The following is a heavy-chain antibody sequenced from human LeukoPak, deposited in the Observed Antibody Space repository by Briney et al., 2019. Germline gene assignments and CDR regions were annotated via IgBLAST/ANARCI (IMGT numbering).Heavy chain of an antibody. V-gene: IGHV3-9*01. CDR1: GFTFDDFS. CDR2: ITWHGRST. Sequence: PGRSLRLSCAASGFTFDDFSMFWVRQVPGKGLEWVSSITWHGRSTAYADSVRGRFTISRDNAKYSLYLQMNSLRPEDTAFYYCTKATTRRVPAATIDSWGQGTLVTVSS. CDR3: TKATTRRVPAATIDS. J-gene: IGHJ4*02. D-gene: IGHD6-13*01.